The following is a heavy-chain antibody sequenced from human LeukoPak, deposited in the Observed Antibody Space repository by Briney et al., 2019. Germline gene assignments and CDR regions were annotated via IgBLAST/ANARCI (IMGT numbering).Heavy chain of an antibody. D-gene: IGHD2-2*01. CDR3: ARANFLYCSSTTCLFDY. CDR2: INPNDGDT. Sequence: ASVKVSCKASGYTLTDYYMHWLRQALGQGFDWMEWINPNDGDTNYAQKFQGRVTMTRDTSISTAHMEVSRLRSDDTAVYYCARANFLYCSSTTCLFDYWGQGTLVTVSS. J-gene: IGHJ4*02. CDR1: GYTLTDYY. V-gene: IGHV1-2*02.